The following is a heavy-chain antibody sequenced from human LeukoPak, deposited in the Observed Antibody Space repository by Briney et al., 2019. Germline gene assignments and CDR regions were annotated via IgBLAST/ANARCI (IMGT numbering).Heavy chain of an antibody. Sequence: SQTLSLTCTVSGGSISGGSYYWSWIRQPAGKGLEWIGRIYTSGSTNYNPSLKSRVTISVDTSKNQFSLKLSSVTAADTAVYYCARGGYSSSREYFQHWGQGTLVTVSS. J-gene: IGHJ1*01. CDR2: IYTSGST. V-gene: IGHV4-61*02. CDR3: ARGGYSSSREYFQH. CDR1: GGSISGGSYY. D-gene: IGHD6-13*01.